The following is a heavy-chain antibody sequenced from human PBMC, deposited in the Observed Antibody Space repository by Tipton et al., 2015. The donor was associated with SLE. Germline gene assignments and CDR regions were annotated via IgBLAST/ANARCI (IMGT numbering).Heavy chain of an antibody. CDR1: GFSISSYY. CDR3: ARENWSFSHMDV. V-gene: IGHV4-38-2*02. Sequence: TLSLTCTVSGFSISSYYWGWFRQPPGKGLEWLGTLYHSGTTYYNPSLKSRLTLSIDTSKNQFSLKMTSVNAADTARYFCARENWSFSHMDVWGRGTTVIVSS. D-gene: IGHD1-1*01. CDR2: LYHSGTT. J-gene: IGHJ6*04.